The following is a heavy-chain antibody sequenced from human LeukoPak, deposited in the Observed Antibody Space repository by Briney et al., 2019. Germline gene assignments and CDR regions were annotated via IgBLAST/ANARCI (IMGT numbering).Heavy chain of an antibody. CDR1: GFTFSSYG. J-gene: IGHJ4*02. CDR2: ISGSGGST. D-gene: IGHD3-22*01. CDR3: ARSYEYYYDSSGIDY. Sequence: GGTLRLSCAASGFTFSSYGMRWVRQAPGKGLEWVSAISGSGGSTYYADSVKGRFTISRDNSKNTLYLQMNSLRAEDTAVYYCARSYEYYYDSSGIDYWGQGTLVTVSS. V-gene: IGHV3-23*01.